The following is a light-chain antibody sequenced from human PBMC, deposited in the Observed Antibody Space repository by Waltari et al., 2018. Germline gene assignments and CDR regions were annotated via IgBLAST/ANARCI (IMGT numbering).Light chain of an antibody. Sequence: QLVLTQSPSASASLGAPVTLPCTLSSGHSTNIIAWLQQQPEKGPRYLMNVNSDGSHNKGVGIPDRFSGSSSGAERYLTISSLQSEDEADYYCQTGGHGTWVFGGGTRLTVL. J-gene: IGLJ3*02. V-gene: IGLV4-69*01. CDR1: SGHSTNI. CDR3: QTGGHGTWV. CDR2: VNSDGSH.